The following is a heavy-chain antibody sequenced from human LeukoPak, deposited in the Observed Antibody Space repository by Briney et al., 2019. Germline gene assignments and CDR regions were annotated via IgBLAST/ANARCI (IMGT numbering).Heavy chain of an antibody. D-gene: IGHD2-2*01. J-gene: IGHJ4*02. Sequence: ASVKVSRKASGYTFIGYYMHWVRQAPGQGLEWMGWINPNSGGTKYAQKFQGRVTMTRDTSISTAYMELSRLRSDDTAVYYCARYCSGTSCYGGFDYWGQGTLVTVSS. CDR3: ARYCSGTSCYGGFDY. V-gene: IGHV1-2*02. CDR2: INPNSGGT. CDR1: GYTFIGYY.